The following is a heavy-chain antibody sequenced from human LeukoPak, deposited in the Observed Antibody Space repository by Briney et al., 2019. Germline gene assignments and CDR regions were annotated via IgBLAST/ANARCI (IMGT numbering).Heavy chain of an antibody. CDR3: AASSGYYGSGRFSPYNWFDP. CDR2: IYYSGST. J-gene: IGHJ5*02. Sequence: PSETLSLTCTVSGGSISSSSYYWGWIRQPPGKGLEWIGSIYYSGSTYYNPSLKSRVTISVDTSKNQFSLKLSSVTAADTAVYYCAASSGYYGSGRFSPYNWFDPWGQGTLVTVSS. D-gene: IGHD3-10*01. CDR1: GGSISSSSYY. V-gene: IGHV4-39*07.